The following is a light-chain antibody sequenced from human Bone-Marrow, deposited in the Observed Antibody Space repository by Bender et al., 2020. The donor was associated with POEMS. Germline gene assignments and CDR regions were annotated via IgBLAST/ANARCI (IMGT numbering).Light chain of an antibody. J-gene: IGLJ3*02. CDR3: QAPDSSGSSRV. CDR2: KDT. Sequence: SSELTQPPSVSASPGQTARITCSGDALAKQYGCWYQQKPGQAPVLVMYKDTERPTGTPERFSGSSSESTLTLTINGVQAEDEADYYCQAPDSSGSSRVFGGGTKLTVL. CDR1: ALAKQY. V-gene: IGLV3-25*03.